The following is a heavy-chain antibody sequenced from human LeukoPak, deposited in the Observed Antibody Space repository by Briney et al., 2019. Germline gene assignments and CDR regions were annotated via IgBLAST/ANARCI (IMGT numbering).Heavy chain of an antibody. CDR1: GGSISSSY. J-gene: IGHJ4*02. CDR3: ARDPNSAL. Sequence: PSETLSLTCTVSGGSISSSYRSWIRQPAGKGLEWIGRVYTSGSTNYNYHPSLKSRLTMSVDTSKNQFSLKPSSVTAADTAVYYCARDPNSALWGQGTLVTVSS. D-gene: IGHD2-21*01. CDR2: VYTSGST. V-gene: IGHV4-4*07.